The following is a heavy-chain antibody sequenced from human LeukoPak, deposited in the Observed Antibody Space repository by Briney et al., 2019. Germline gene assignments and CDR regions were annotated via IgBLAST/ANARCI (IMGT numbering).Heavy chain of an antibody. CDR3: AREGWDQRDTAAFDH. J-gene: IGHJ4*02. CDR1: GYTFTGHY. V-gene: IGHV1-2*02. D-gene: IGHD6-19*01. Sequence: ASVKVSCKASGYTFTGHYMHWARQAPGQGPEWMGWINTDTGDRDSAQKFHGRVTMTRDTSIRTVYMELSSLGPDDTAFYYCAREGWDQRDTAAFDHWGQGTLVTVSS. CDR2: INTDTGDR.